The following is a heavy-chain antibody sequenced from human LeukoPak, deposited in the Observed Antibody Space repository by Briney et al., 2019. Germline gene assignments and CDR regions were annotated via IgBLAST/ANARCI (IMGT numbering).Heavy chain of an antibody. V-gene: IGHV1-2*06. CDR3: AREVAYCGGHCYFAL. J-gene: IGHJ4*02. Sequence: ASVKVSCKASGYTFTGYYMHWVRQAPGQGLEWMGRINPNSGGTNYAQKFQGRVTMTRDTSISTAYMELSRLRSDDTAVYYCAREVAYCGGHCYFALWGQGTLVTVSS. CDR2: INPNSGGT. D-gene: IGHD2-21*02. CDR1: GYTFTGYY.